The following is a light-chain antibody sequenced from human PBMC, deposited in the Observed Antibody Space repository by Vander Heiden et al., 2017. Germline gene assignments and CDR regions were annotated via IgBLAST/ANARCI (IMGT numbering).Light chain of an antibody. CDR2: WAS. V-gene: IGKV4-1*01. Sequence: IATTPSSASPAGSLGERATINCKSSQSVLYSSNNKNYLAWYQQKPGQPPKLLIYWASTRESGVPDRFSGSGSGTDFTLTISSLQAEDVAVYYCQQYYSTPRTFGQGTKVEIK. J-gene: IGKJ1*01. CDR1: QSVLYSSNNKNY. CDR3: QQYYSTPRT.